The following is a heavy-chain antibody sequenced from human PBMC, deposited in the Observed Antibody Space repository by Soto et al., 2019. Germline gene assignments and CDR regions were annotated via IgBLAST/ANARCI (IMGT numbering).Heavy chain of an antibody. CDR2: ISYDGSNK. Sequence: QVQLVESGGGVVQPGRSLRLSCAASGFTFSSYAMHWVRQAPGMGLEWVAVISYDGSNKYYADSVKGRFTISRDNSKNTLYLQMNSLRAEDTDVYYCARGYSSSSRGFHWFDPWGQGTLVTVSS. D-gene: IGHD6-13*01. V-gene: IGHV3-30-3*01. CDR1: GFTFSSYA. J-gene: IGHJ5*02. CDR3: ARGYSSSSRGFHWFDP.